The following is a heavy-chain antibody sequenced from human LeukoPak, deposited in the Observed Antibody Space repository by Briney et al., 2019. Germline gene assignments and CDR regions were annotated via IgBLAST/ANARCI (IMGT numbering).Heavy chain of an antibody. CDR1: GGSISSYY. J-gene: IGHJ6*02. Sequence: PSETLSLTCTVSGGSISSYYWSWIRQPPGKGLEWIGYIYYSGSTNYNPSLKSRVTISVDTSKNQFSLKLSSVTAADTAVYYCARDFDYYDILTGYSHYYYGMDVWGQGATVTVSS. CDR2: IYYSGST. D-gene: IGHD3-9*01. CDR3: ARDFDYYDILTGYSHYYYGMDV. V-gene: IGHV4-59*01.